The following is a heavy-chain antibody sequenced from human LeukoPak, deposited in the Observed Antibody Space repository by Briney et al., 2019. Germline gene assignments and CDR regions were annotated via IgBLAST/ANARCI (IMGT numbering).Heavy chain of an antibody. D-gene: IGHD3-9*01. CDR1: GFNFISSD. J-gene: IGHJ6*02. Sequence: GGSLRLSCTASGFNFISSDMNWVRQAPGKGLEWVSYISGSSSIIYYTDSVRGRFTISRDNAKNSLFLQMNSLRAEDTAVYYCAREDILTGYRGMDVWGQGTTVTVSS. CDR3: AREDILTGYRGMDV. CDR2: ISGSSSII. V-gene: IGHV3-48*04.